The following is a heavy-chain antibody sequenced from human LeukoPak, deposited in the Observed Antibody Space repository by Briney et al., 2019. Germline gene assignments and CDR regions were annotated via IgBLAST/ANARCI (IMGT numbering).Heavy chain of an antibody. V-gene: IGHV4-59*01. CDR3: ARGSLSTVLDYYYYMDV. Sequence: SETLSLTCTVSGGSISSYYWSWIRQPPGKGLEWIGYIYYSGSTNYNPSLKSRVTISVATSKNQFSLKLSSVTAADTAVYYCARGSLSTVLDYYYYMDVWGKGTTVTVSS. D-gene: IGHD3-10*01. CDR2: IYYSGST. CDR1: GGSISSYY. J-gene: IGHJ6*03.